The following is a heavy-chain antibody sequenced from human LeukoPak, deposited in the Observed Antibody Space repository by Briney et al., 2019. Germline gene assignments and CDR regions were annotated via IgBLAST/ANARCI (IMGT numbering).Heavy chain of an antibody. CDR2: IYYSGST. Sequence: SETLSLTCTVSGGSISSSSYYWGWIRQPPGKGLEWIGSIYYSGSTYYNPSLKSRVTISVDTSKNQFSLKLSSVTAADTAVYYCERQVREIYYYYGMDVWGQGTTVTVSS. V-gene: IGHV4-39*01. J-gene: IGHJ6*02. D-gene: IGHD3-10*01. CDR3: ERQVREIYYYYGMDV. CDR1: GGSISSSSYY.